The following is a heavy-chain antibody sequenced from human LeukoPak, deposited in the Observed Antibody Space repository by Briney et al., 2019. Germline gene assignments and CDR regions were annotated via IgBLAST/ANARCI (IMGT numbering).Heavy chain of an antibody. CDR1: GGTFSSYA. D-gene: IGHD6-13*01. V-gene: IGHV1-69*05. CDR2: IIPIFGTA. Sequence: SVKVSCKASGGTFSSYAITWVRQAPGQGLEWTGRIIPIFGTANYAQKFQGRVTITTDESTSTAYMELSTLRSDDTAVYYCARERPPGDSSNWFLEGYFDIWGQGTLVTVSS. CDR3: ARERPPGDSSNWFLEGYFDI. J-gene: IGHJ4*02.